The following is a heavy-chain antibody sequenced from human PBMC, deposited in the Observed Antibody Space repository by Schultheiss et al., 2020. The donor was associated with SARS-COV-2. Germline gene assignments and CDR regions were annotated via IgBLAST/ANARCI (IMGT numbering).Heavy chain of an antibody. CDR3: ARAAYSSRTVPFDY. CDR2: ISAYNGNT. Sequence: ASVKVSCKASGYTFTGYYMHWVRQAPGQGLEWMGWISAYNGNTNYAQKFQGRVTITADESTSTAYMELSSLRSEDTAVYYCARAAYSSRTVPFDYWGQGTLVTVSS. J-gene: IGHJ4*02. CDR1: GYTFTGYY. D-gene: IGHD6-13*01. V-gene: IGHV1-18*04.